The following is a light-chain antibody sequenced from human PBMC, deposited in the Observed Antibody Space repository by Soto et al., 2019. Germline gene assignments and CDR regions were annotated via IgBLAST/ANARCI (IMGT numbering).Light chain of an antibody. CDR2: AAS. Sequence: DIQLTQSPSFLSASVGDRVTITCRASQGISSYLAWYQQKPGKAPKLLIYAASTLQSGVPSRFSGSGAGTAFTLTISSLQPEDVATYYCQQLNSYPFTFGGGNKVEI. CDR1: QGISSY. V-gene: IGKV1-9*01. J-gene: IGKJ4*01. CDR3: QQLNSYPFT.